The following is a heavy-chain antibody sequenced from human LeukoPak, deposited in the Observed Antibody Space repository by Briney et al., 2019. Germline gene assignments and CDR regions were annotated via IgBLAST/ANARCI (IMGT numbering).Heavy chain of an antibody. Sequence: GGSLRLSCAASGFTFSSHWMHWVRQAPGRGLVWVSRINSDGDSTSYADSVKGRFTISRDNAKNTLYLQMNSLRAEDTAVYYCARDVGGAYYRWFDPWGQGTLVTVSS. CDR1: GFTFSSHW. CDR3: ARDVGGAYYRWFDP. CDR2: INSDGDST. V-gene: IGHV3-74*01. J-gene: IGHJ5*02. D-gene: IGHD1-26*01.